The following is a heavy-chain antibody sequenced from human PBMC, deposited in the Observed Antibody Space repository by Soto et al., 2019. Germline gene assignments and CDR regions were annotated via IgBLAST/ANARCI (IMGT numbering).Heavy chain of an antibody. V-gene: IGHV3-30*18. CDR2: ISYDGNSK. J-gene: IGHJ4*02. CDR1: GFTFSNYG. Sequence: LRLSCAASGFTFSNYGMHWVRQAPGKGLEWVSVISYDGNSKYYADSVKGRFTISRDNSKNTLYLQMNSLRAEDTAVYYCAKARYLTTVTTCYFDNWGQGTLVTVSS. D-gene: IGHD4-17*01. CDR3: AKARYLTTVTTCYFDN.